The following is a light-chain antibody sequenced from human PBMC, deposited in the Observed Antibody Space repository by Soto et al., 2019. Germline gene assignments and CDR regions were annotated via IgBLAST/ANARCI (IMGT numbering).Light chain of an antibody. CDR3: YSYAGRYTFYV. V-gene: IGLV2-11*01. Sequence: QSALTQPRSVSGSPGQSVTISCTGSSSAFGSYNLVSWYQQHPGKAPKLMIYDVSKRPSGVPDRFSGSKSGNTASLTISGLQAEDEADYYXYSYAGRYTFYVFGTGTKVTVL. J-gene: IGLJ1*01. CDR2: DVS. CDR1: SSAFGSYNL.